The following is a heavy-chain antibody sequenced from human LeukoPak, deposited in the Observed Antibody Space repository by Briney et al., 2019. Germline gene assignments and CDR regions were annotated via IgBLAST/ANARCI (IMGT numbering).Heavy chain of an antibody. J-gene: IGHJ6*04. CDR2: IRGSRDTR. Sequence: GRSLRLSCAASGFTFNNYAMTWVRPAPGKGLEWVSTIRGSRDTRHYVDSLKGRFTISRDNSKSTLYLQMDGLRAEDTAIYYCAKNLRFLEWLANLDVWGKGTAVTVSS. V-gene: IGHV3-23*01. CDR1: GFTFNNYA. CDR3: AKNLRFLEWLANLDV. D-gene: IGHD3-3*01.